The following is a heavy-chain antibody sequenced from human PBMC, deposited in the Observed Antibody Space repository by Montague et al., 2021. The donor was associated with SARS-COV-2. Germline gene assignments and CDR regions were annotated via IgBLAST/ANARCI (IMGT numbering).Heavy chain of an antibody. CDR1: GDSIGSSSYY. CDR3: ARGPKMGGSGYYYH. V-gene: IGHV4-39*01. CDR2: IYHDGNT. D-gene: IGHD3-22*01. J-gene: IGHJ1*01. Sequence: SETLSLTCTVSGDSIGSSSYYWGWIRQPPGKGLEWIGSIYHDGNTYYNPSLKTRVSLSIDERKNQFSLKFYSMTVADTAVYSCARGPKMGGSGYYYHWGQGILVTVSS.